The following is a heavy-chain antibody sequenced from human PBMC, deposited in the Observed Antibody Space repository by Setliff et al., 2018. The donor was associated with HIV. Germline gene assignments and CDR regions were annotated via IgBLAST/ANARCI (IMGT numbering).Heavy chain of an antibody. V-gene: IGHV2-5*02. D-gene: IGHD2-2*03. J-gene: IGHJ4*02. Sequence: SGPTLVNPTQTLTLTCDFSGFSLATDGVALGWIRQPPGKGPEWLDLIYWDGDKRYNPSLKDRLTITKATSNNHVVLMMSNMEPADTATYYCTDVNNLRSGYFASWGQGTLVTVSS. CDR1: GFSLATDGVA. CDR2: IYWDGDK. CDR3: TDVNNLRSGYFAS.